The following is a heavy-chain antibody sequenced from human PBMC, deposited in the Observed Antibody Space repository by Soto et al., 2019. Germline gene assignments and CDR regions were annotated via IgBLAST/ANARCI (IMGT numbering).Heavy chain of an antibody. CDR1: GGTFSSYA. V-gene: IGHV1-69*01. J-gene: IGHJ6*02. D-gene: IGHD6-19*01. CDR3: ARSLAVAGTIGYYYGMDV. CDR2: IIPIFGTA. Sequence: QVQLVQSGAEVKKPGSSVKVSCKASGGTFSSYAISWVRQAPGHGLEWMGGIIPIFGTANYAQKFQGRVTITADESTSKAYMELSSLRSEDTAVYFCARSLAVAGTIGYYYGMDVWGQGTTVTGSS.